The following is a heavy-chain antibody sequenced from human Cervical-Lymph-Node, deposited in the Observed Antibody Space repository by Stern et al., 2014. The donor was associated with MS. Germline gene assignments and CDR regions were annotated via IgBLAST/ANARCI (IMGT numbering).Heavy chain of an antibody. CDR1: GFTFSNYG. V-gene: IGHV3-33*01. CDR2: IWYDGNKK. J-gene: IGHJ4*02. D-gene: IGHD1-7*01. CDR3: ARGNWNYEGMGY. Sequence: QLQLVQSGGGVVQPGRSLRLSCAASGFTFSNYGMHWVRQAPGKGLEWLAGIWYDGNKKYYADSVQGRFTISRDNSKNTLFLQMSSLTAEDTALYYCARGNWNYEGMGYWGQGTLVTVSS.